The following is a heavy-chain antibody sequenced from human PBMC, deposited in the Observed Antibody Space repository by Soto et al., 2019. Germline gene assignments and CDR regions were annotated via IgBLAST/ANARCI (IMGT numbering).Heavy chain of an antibody. CDR1: GYILTSYY. D-gene: IGHD2-2*01. Sequence: QVQLVQSGAEVKKPGASVKVSCKASGYILTSYYMHWVRQAPGQGLEWMGIINPSGGSTSYAQKFRVRVTMTRDTYTSTVDMELRSLRSEDTAVYYCARDRNSTRYYYYGMDVWGQGTTVTVSS. J-gene: IGHJ6*02. CDR3: ARDRNSTRYYYYGMDV. V-gene: IGHV1-46*01. CDR2: INPSGGST.